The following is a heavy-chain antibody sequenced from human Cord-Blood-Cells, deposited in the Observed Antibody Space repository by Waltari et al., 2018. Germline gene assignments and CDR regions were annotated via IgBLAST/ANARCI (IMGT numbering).Heavy chain of an antibody. Sequence: QVQLVQSGAEVTKPGASLKGSCTASGYTFTSYAVNWVRPATGQGLEWMGWMNPNSGNTGYAQKFQGRVTMTRNTSISTAYMELSSLRSEDTAVYYCARGVSSSWYWYFDLWGRGTLVTVSS. CDR3: ARGVSSSWYWYFDL. CDR1: GYTFTSYA. D-gene: IGHD6-13*01. CDR2: MNPNSGNT. J-gene: IGHJ2*01. V-gene: IGHV1-8*02.